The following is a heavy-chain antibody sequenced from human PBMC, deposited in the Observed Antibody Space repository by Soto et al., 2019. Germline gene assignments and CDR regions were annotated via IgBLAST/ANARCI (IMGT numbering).Heavy chain of an antibody. Sequence: QVQLVQSGAEVKKPGSSVKVSCKASGGTFSTSAISWVRQAPGQGLEWVGGIMPVFATPDYAHKFQGRVTITADAPXTXAHXELTRLRTDDTAVYYCARDKDRQQLGGNYYYILDVWGQGTAITVSS. CDR3: ARDKDRQQLGGNYYYILDV. CDR2: IMPVFATP. CDR1: GGTFSTSA. D-gene: IGHD3-3*02. V-gene: IGHV1-69*12. J-gene: IGHJ6*02.